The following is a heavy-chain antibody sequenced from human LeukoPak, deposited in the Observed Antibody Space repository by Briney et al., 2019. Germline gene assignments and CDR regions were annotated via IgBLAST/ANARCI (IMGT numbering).Heavy chain of an antibody. CDR2: IIPIFGTA. D-gene: IGHD6-13*01. Sequence: ASVKVSFQSSGGTFSSYAISWVRQAPGQGLEWMGGIIPIFGTANYAQKFQGRVTITADESTSAAYMEQSSLRSEDTAVYYCARGRGSSSWYNYWGQGTLVTVSS. CDR3: ARGRGSSSWYNY. V-gene: IGHV1-69*13. CDR1: GGTFSSYA. J-gene: IGHJ4*02.